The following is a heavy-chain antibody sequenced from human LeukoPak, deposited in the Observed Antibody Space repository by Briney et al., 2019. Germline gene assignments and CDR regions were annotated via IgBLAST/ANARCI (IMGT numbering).Heavy chain of an antibody. Sequence: ASVKVSCKASGNTFTSSDINWMRQATGQGLEWVGWMNPKSGNTGYAQRFQGRITLTRDTSISTAYMELSNLRSEDTAVYYCAKVAEVRLNWFDPWGQGTLVTVSS. D-gene: IGHD2/OR15-2a*01. CDR3: AKVAEVRLNWFDP. V-gene: IGHV1-8*02. CDR1: GNTFTSSD. J-gene: IGHJ5*02. CDR2: MNPKSGNT.